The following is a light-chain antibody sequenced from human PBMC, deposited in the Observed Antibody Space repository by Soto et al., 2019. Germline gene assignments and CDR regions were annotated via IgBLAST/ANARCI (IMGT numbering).Light chain of an antibody. J-gene: IGLJ1*01. CDR3: SSYTTGSTLYV. V-gene: IGLV2-14*01. Sequence: QSVLTHPASVYGSPGQSITISCTGSSNDIGAYKYVSWYQQYPRKAPKLIIFEVSNRHSGVSNRFSGSKSGNTASLTIAGLEAEDEADYHCSSYTTGSTLYVFGGGTKVTVL. CDR2: EVS. CDR1: SNDIGAYKY.